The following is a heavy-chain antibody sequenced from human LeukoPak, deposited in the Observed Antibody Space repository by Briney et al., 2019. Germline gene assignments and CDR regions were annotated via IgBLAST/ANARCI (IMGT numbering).Heavy chain of an antibody. J-gene: IGHJ6*02. D-gene: IGHD6-13*01. V-gene: IGHV3-30-3*01. Sequence: QPGGSLRLSCAASGFTFNNYAIHWVRQAPGKGLEWVAVISYDGSNKYYADSVKGRFPISRDNSKNTLYLQMNSLRTEDTAVYYCARERSNRPYYYYGMDVWGQGTTVTVSS. CDR3: ARERSNRPYYYYGMDV. CDR2: ISYDGSNK. CDR1: GFTFNNYA.